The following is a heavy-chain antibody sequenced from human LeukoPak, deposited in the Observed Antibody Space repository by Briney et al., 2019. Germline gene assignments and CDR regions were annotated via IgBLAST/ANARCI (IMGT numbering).Heavy chain of an antibody. CDR1: GGSFSGYY. V-gene: IGHV4-34*01. Sequence: SETLSLTCAVYGGSFSGYYWSWIRQPPGKGLEWIGEINHSGSTNYNPSLKSRVTISVDTSKNQFSLKLSSVTAADTAVYYCARDFRGSGSSVFDYWGQGTLVTVSS. D-gene: IGHD3-10*01. CDR2: INHSGST. CDR3: ARDFRGSGSSVFDY. J-gene: IGHJ4*02.